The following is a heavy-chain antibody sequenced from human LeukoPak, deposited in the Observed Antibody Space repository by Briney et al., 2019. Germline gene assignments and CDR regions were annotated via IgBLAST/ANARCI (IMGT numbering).Heavy chain of an antibody. D-gene: IGHD3-22*01. J-gene: IGHJ4*02. CDR1: GFTFSSYS. CDR2: ISSSSSTI. Sequence: GGSLRLSCAASGFTFSSYSMNWVRQAPGKGLEWVSYISSSSSTIYYADSVKGRFTISRDNAKNSLYLQMNSLRAEDTAVYYCARDIDYYDSSGWLDYWGQGTLVTVSS. CDR3: ARDIDYYDSSGWLDY. V-gene: IGHV3-48*01.